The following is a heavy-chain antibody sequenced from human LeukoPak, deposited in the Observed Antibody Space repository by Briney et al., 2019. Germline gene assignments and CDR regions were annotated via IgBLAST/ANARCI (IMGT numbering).Heavy chain of an antibody. CDR2: ISSGGTYE. CDR3: ARDSTYYYDSGSSGLHYFDN. D-gene: IGHD3-10*01. V-gene: IGHV3-30*01. J-gene: IGHJ4*02. Sequence: GGSLRLSCAASGFTFSNYAMHWVRQAPGKGLEWVSLISSGGTYEYYADSVKGRFTISRDNSKNTLYLQLNSLRAEDTAVYYCARDSTYYYDSGSSGLHYFDNWGQGTLVTVSS. CDR1: GFTFSNYA.